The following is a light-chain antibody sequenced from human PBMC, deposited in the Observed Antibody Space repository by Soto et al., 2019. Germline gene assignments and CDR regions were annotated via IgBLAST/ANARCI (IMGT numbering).Light chain of an antibody. CDR1: QPISSW. Sequence: DIQMTQSPPTLSASVGDRVTITCRASQPISSWLAWYHQKPGKAPKLLFYDASNLESGVPSRFSGSGSGTEFTLTISSLQPEDFGIYYCQQYENYWTFGQGTKVKIK. CDR3: QQYENYWT. CDR2: DAS. V-gene: IGKV1-5*01. J-gene: IGKJ1*01.